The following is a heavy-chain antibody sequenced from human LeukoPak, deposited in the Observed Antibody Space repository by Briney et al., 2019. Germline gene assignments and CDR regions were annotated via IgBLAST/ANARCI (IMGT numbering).Heavy chain of an antibody. CDR2: INDRGST. Sequence: PSEILSLTCTVSGDSVRSYYWSWIRQPPGHGLEWLGHINDRGSTNYNPSLQGRVTISIDTSKNQFSLKVNSVTAADTAVYYCVRDSRYGSGWFEDGLDFWGQGTTVTVSS. J-gene: IGHJ6*02. D-gene: IGHD6-13*01. V-gene: IGHV4-59*02. CDR1: GDSVRSYY. CDR3: VRDSRYGSGWFEDGLDF.